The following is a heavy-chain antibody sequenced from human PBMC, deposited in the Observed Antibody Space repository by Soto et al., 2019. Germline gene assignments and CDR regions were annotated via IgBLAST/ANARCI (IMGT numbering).Heavy chain of an antibody. CDR3: GRVMRSLLSITALDT. CDR1: GYTFTRDQ. D-gene: IGHD3-10*01. CDR2: IDPSGGKT. J-gene: IGHJ5*02. Sequence: ASVKVSCKXSGYTFTRDQIHWVRQAPGQGLEWMGMIDPSGGKTNYAQKFQGRVTMTRDTSTSTVYMALSSLRSGDTAIYFCGRVMRSLLSITALDTWGQGTLVTVSS. V-gene: IGHV1-46*01.